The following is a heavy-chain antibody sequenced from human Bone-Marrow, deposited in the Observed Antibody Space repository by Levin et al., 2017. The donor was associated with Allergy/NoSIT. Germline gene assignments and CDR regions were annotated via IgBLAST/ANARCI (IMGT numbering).Heavy chain of an antibody. Sequence: NPGESLKISCRTSGYVFTAYFLHWVRQAPGQGLEWMGTVNPADDTNSYIQKFQGRVSMTSDTSTSTASLELRRLTSADTAVYYCARATKGYNFFDFWGQGTLLTVSS. D-gene: IGHD5-24*01. CDR2: VNPADDTN. J-gene: IGHJ4*02. CDR1: GYVFTAYF. CDR3: ARATKGYNFFDF. V-gene: IGHV1-46*01.